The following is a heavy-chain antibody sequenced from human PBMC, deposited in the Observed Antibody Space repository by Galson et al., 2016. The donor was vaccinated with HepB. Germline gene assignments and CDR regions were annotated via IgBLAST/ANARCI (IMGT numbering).Heavy chain of an antibody. V-gene: IGHV3-30*04. D-gene: IGHD1-26*01. CDR2: ISFDGSNK. J-gene: IGHJ4*02. Sequence: SLRLSCAASGFTFSTYAIHWVRQAPGKGLEWVAVISFDGSNKYYADSVRGRFTISRDNSKNTLYLQMNSLRAEDTALYYCARDRRVGPTPTGLNYWGQGTLVTVSS. CDR3: ARDRRVGPTPTGLNY. CDR1: GFTFSTYA.